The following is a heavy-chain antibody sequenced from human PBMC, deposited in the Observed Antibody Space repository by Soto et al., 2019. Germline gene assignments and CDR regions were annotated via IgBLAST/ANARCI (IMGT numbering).Heavy chain of an antibody. CDR2: IYSGGST. J-gene: IGHJ5*02. Sequence: EVQLVESGGGLIQPGGSLRLSCAASGFTVSSTYMSWVRQAPGKGLECVSVIYSGGSTFYADSVKGRFTISRDNSKNTLYLHMTSLRAEDTAVYYCAKMYSGSSTLQSWGQGTLVTVSS. CDR1: GFTVSSTY. D-gene: IGHD1-26*01. V-gene: IGHV3-53*01. CDR3: AKMYSGSSTLQS.